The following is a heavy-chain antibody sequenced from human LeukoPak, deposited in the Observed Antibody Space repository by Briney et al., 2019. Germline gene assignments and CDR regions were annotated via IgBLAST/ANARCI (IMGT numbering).Heavy chain of an antibody. V-gene: IGHV3-9*01. CDR1: GFTFDDYA. Sequence: PGRSLRLSCAASGFTFDDYAMHWVRQAPGKGLEWVSGISWNSGSIGYADSVKGRFTISRDNAKSFLYLQMNSLRHEDTAFYYCAKEGSVCMSGICRYHDYWGQGTLVTVSS. CDR2: ISWNSGSI. D-gene: IGHD2-15*01. CDR3: AKEGSVCMSGICRYHDY. J-gene: IGHJ4*02.